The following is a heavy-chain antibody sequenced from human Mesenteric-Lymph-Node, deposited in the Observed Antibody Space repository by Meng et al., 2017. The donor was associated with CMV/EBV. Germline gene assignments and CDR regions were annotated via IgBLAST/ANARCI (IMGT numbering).Heavy chain of an antibody. D-gene: IGHD2-2*01. Sequence: GESLKISCAASGFTFSSYAMSWVRQAPGKGLEWVSAISGSGGSTYYADSVKGRFTISRDNSKNTLYLQMNSLRAEDTAVYYCAKGRSSTSCYRYWGQGTLVTVSS. CDR1: GFTFSSYA. CDR2: ISGSGGST. V-gene: IGHV3-23*01. J-gene: IGHJ4*02. CDR3: AKGRSSTSCYRY.